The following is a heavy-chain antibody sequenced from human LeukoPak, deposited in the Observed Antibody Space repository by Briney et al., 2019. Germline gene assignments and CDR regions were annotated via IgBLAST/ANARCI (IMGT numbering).Heavy chain of an antibody. V-gene: IGHV6-1*01. J-gene: IGHJ5*02. CDR2: TYYRLKWFN. D-gene: IGHD6-13*01. CDR1: GDSASSNSAA. CDR3: ARGSIAADGTRFDP. Sequence: SQTLSLTCAISGDSASSNSAAWNWIRQSPSRGLEWLGRTYYRLKWFNDYALSVKSRITINPDTSKNQFSLQLNSVTPEDTAVYYCARGSIAADGTRFDPWGQGTLVTVSS.